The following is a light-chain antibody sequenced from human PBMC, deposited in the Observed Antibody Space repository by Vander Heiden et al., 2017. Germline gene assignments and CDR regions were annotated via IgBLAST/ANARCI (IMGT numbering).Light chain of an antibody. CDR3: LQDYNYPAT. CDR1: QAIRND. V-gene: IGKV1-6*02. Sequence: AIQMTQSPSSLSASVGDRVTITCRASQAIRNDLGWYQQKPGEAPKLLIYAASSLQTGVPPRFSGSGSGTDFTLTISSLQPEDFGTYYCLQDYNYPATFGQGTKVXIK. CDR2: AAS. J-gene: IGKJ1*01.